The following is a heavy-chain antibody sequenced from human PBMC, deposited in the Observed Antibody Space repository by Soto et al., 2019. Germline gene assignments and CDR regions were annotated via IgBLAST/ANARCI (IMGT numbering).Heavy chain of an antibody. CDR1: GYSFTGHY. Sequence: QVQLVQSGAEVKKPGASVKVSCKTSGYSFTGHYIHWVRLAPGQGLEWMGWISPYTGATNYAQKFQYRVIMTRDTSSSITSMELNSLTPNDTAVYYCAREGPGGIVSPRARNYFDPWGQGTLVTVSS. CDR3: AREGPGGIVSPRARNYFDP. CDR2: ISPYTGAT. J-gene: IGHJ5*02. D-gene: IGHD2-21*01. V-gene: IGHV1-2*02.